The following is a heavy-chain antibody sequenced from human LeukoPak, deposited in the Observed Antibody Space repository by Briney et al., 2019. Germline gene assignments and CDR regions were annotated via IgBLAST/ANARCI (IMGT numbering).Heavy chain of an antibody. Sequence: SETLSLTCTVSGGSISSYYWSWIRQPAGKGLEWIGRIYTSGSTKCNPSLESRVTISVDTSKNQVSLRLSSVTAADTAVYYCASGDANTAAAFDIWGQGTMVTVSS. J-gene: IGHJ3*02. CDR3: ASGDANTAAAFDI. CDR1: GGSISSYY. V-gene: IGHV4-4*07. D-gene: IGHD4-17*01. CDR2: IYTSGST.